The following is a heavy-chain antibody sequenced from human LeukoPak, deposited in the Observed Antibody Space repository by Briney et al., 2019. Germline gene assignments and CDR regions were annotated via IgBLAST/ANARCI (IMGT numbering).Heavy chain of an antibody. CDR3: AIYWGYFDY. V-gene: IGHV3-30*03. CDR2: ISYDGGNK. D-gene: IGHD7-27*01. Sequence: PGGSLRLSCAASGFTFSTFGMNWVRQAPGKGLEWVAVISYDGGNKYYTDSVKGRFTISRDNSKNTLYLQMNSLRAEDTAVYYCAIYWGYFDYWGQGTLVTVSS. CDR1: GFTFSTFG. J-gene: IGHJ4*02.